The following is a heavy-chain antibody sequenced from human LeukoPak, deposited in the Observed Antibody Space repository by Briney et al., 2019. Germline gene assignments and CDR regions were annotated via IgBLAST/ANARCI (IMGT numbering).Heavy chain of an antibody. CDR3: ARPSSLYGGTSEDY. Sequence: GESLKISCKASGYSFTDYWIVWVRQMPGKGLEWMGAIYPGDSDTRYSPSLDGQVTISADKSVSTTYLQWSSLQASDTTMYYCARPSSLYGGTSEDYWGQGTLVTVSS. CDR1: GYSFTDYW. V-gene: IGHV5-51*01. D-gene: IGHD4-23*01. J-gene: IGHJ4*02. CDR2: IYPGDSDT.